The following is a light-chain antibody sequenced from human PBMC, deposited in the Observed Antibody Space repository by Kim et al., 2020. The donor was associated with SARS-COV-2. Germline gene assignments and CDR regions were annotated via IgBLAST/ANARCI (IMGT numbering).Light chain of an antibody. J-gene: IGKJ5*01. CDR3: QQYNNWPPIT. Sequence: SPGERATLSCRASESVRSNLAWYQQKPGQAPRLLIYGASTRATGIPARFSGSGSGTEFTLTISSLQSEDFALYYCQQYNNWPPITFGQGTRLDIK. V-gene: IGKV3-15*01. CDR2: GAS. CDR1: ESVRSN.